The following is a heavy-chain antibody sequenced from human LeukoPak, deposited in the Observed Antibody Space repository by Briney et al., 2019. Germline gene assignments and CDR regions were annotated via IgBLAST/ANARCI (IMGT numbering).Heavy chain of an antibody. CDR2: IYYSGST. J-gene: IGHJ5*02. V-gene: IGHV4-39*01. CDR3: ARFGYSSSWNWFDP. D-gene: IGHD6-13*01. CDR1: GGSIGSSSYY. Sequence: PSETLSLTCTVSGGSIGSSSYYWGWIRQPPGKGLEWIGSIYYSGSTYYNPSLKSRVTISVDTSKNQFSLKLSSVTAADTAVYYCARFGYSSSWNWFDPWGQGTLVTVSS.